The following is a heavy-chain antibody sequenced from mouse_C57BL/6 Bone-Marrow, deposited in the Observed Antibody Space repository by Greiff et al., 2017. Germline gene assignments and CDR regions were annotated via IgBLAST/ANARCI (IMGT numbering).Heavy chain of an antibody. V-gene: IGHV1-55*01. D-gene: IGHD2-5*01. Sequence: QVQLQQPGAELVKPGASVKMSCKASGYTFTSYWITWVKQRPGQGLEWIGDLYPGSGSTNYNEKFKSKATLTLDTSSSTAYMQLSSLTSEDSAVYYCARPYYSNYWYFDVWGTGTTVTVAS. CDR1: GYTFTSYW. J-gene: IGHJ1*03. CDR3: ARPYYSNYWYFDV. CDR2: LYPGSGST.